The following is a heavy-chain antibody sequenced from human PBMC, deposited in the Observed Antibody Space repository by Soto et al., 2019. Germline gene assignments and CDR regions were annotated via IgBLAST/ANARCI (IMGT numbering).Heavy chain of an antibody. Sequence: WASVKVSCKASGYTFTSYGISWVRQAPGQGLEWMGWISAYNGNTNYAQKLQGRITMTTDTSTSTAYMELRSLRSDDTAVYYCASGVCGSSTSCNNHNYYYGMDVWGQGTTVTVSS. D-gene: IGHD2-2*01. CDR1: GYTFTSYG. CDR3: ASGVCGSSTSCNNHNYYYGMDV. CDR2: ISAYNGNT. J-gene: IGHJ6*02. V-gene: IGHV1-18*04.